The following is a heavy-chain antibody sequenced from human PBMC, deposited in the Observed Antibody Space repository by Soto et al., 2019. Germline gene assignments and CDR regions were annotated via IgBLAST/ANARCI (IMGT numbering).Heavy chain of an antibody. Sequence: GXSLTHTCEESGIACSGDGRHWLHLAQARGLEWVAVIWYDGSNKYYADSVKGRFTISRDNSKNTLYLQMNSLRAEDTAVYYCARDEFEGNGDTAMVTGYWGQGTLVTVS. V-gene: IGHV3-33*01. CDR1: GIACSGDG. CDR3: ARDEFEGNGDTAMVTGY. CDR2: IWYDGSNK. D-gene: IGHD5-18*01. J-gene: IGHJ4*02.